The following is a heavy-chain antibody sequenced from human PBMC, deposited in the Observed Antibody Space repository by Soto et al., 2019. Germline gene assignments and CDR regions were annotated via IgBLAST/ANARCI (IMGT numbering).Heavy chain of an antibody. CDR1: GYMRTSYW. CDR3: ARQDGYALYYFDS. D-gene: IGHD5-12*01. Sequence: PGEALKISCYGSGYMRTSYWIGWVRQMPGKGLEWMGIIYPSDSDTRYSPSFQGQVTISADKSISTAYLQWSSLKASDTAMYYCARQDGYALYYFDSWGQGTLVTVSS. J-gene: IGHJ4*02. V-gene: IGHV5-51*01. CDR2: IYPSDSDT.